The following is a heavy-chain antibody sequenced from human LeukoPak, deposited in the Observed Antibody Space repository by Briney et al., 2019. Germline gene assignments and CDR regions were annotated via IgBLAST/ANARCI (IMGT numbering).Heavy chain of an antibody. CDR1: AYTFTGYY. D-gene: IGHD3-22*01. CDR2: INPNSGGT. Sequence: GASVKVSCKASAYTFTGYYMHWVRQAPGQGLEWMGWINPNSGGTNYAQKFQGRVTMTRDTSISTAYMELSRLRSDDTAVYYCARDRSYYYDSSGRPGDAFDIWGQGTMVTVSS. V-gene: IGHV1-2*02. J-gene: IGHJ3*02. CDR3: ARDRSYYYDSSGRPGDAFDI.